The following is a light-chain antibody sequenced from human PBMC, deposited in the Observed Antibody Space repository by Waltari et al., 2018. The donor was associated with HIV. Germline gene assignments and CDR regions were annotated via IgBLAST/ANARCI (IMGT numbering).Light chain of an antibody. CDR3: QSYDSSLSGVV. V-gene: IGLV1-40*01. CDR2: GNT. Sequence: VTISCTGGSSNIGAGYDVHWYQQLPGTAPKLLIYGNTNRPSGVPDRFSGSKSGTSASLAITGLQAEDESDYYCQSYDSSLSGVVFGGGTKLTVL. CDR1: SSNIGAGYD. J-gene: IGLJ2*01.